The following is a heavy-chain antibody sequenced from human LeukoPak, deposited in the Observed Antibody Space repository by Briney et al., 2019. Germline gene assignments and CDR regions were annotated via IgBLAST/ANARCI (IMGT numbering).Heavy chain of an antibody. V-gene: IGHV4-4*07. Sequence: SETLSLTCTVSGGSISSYYWSWIRQPAGKGLEWIGRIYISGSGSTNYNPSLKSRATMSVDTSKNQFSLKVTSVTAADTAVYYCARWAGGYYKNFDYWGQGTLVTVSS. CDR2: IYISGSGST. CDR3: ARWAGGYYKNFDY. J-gene: IGHJ4*02. D-gene: IGHD3-22*01. CDR1: GGSISSYY.